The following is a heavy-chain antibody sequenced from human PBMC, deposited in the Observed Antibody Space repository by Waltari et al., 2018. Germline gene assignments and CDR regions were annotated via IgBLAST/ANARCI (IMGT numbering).Heavy chain of an antibody. J-gene: IGHJ4*02. CDR3: ARDSGFRLAAAGTWEY. CDR1: GGSISSYY. Sequence: QVQLQESGPGLVKPSETLSLTCTVSGGSISSYYWSWIRRPPGKGLEWIGYIYYSGSTNYNPSLKSRVTISVDTSKNQFSLKLSSVTAADTAVYYCARDSGFRLAAAGTWEYWGQGTLVTVSS. D-gene: IGHD6-13*01. V-gene: IGHV4-59*01. CDR2: IYYSGST.